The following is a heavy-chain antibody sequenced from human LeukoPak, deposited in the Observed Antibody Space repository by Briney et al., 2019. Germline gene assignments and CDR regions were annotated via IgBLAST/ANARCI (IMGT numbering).Heavy chain of an antibody. J-gene: IGHJ3*02. V-gene: IGHV3-30*02. Sequence: GGSLRLSCAASGFTFSSYGMHWVRQAPGKGLEWVAFIRYDGSNKYYADSVKGRFTISRDNSENTLYLQMNSLRAEDTAVYYCAKVGIVVVPAARGAFDIWGQGTMVTVSS. CDR1: GFTFSSYG. CDR2: IRYDGSNK. CDR3: AKVGIVVVPAARGAFDI. D-gene: IGHD2-2*01.